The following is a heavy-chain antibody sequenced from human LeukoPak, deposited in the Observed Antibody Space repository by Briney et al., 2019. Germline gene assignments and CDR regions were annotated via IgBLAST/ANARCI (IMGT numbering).Heavy chain of an antibody. D-gene: IGHD6-19*01. V-gene: IGHV3-53*01. CDR2: IYSGGGT. CDR3: AKWRRGGWSLDY. CDR1: GFTVSSNY. J-gene: IGHJ4*02. Sequence: QPGGSLRLSCAASGFTVSSNYMSWVRQAPGKGLEWVSVIYSGGGTYYADPVKGRFTISRDNFKNTLYLQMNSLRAEDAAVYYCAKWRRGGWSLDYWGQGTLVTVSS.